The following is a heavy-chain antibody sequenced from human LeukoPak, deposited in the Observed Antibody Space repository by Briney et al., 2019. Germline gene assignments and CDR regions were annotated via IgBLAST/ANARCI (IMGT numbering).Heavy chain of an antibody. CDR2: INYNSCST. CDR3: ARDTSVVVVPATWEEY. J-gene: IGHJ4*02. V-gene: IGHV1-2*02. CDR1: GYTFTGYY. D-gene: IGHD2-2*01. Sequence: ASVKVSFKASGYTFTGYYMHWVRQPPSQGREGMGLINYNSCSTHCAQKLQGRVTMTRETSISTAYMELSRLRSDDTAVYYCARDTSVVVVPATWEEYWGQGTLVTVSS.